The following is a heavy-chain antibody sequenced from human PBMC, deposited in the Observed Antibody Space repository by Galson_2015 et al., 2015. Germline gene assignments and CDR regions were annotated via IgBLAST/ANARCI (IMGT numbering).Heavy chain of an antibody. CDR3: VSPRGYGGNSFVGYFDL. V-gene: IGHV3-30*03. J-gene: IGHJ2*01. CDR1: GVTFSTYG. Sequence: SLRLSCAASGVTFSTYGMHWVRQGPGKGLEWVAIISYDGSNKYYTDSVKGRFIISRDNSKNTLYLQMNSLRAEDTAVYYCVSPRGYGGNSFVGYFDLWGRGTLVTVSS. D-gene: IGHD4-23*01. CDR2: ISYDGSNK.